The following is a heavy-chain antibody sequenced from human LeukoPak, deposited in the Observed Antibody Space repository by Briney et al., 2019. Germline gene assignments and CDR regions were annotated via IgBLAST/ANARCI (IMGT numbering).Heavy chain of an antibody. CDR3: ARDPYNTILYRLAH. CDR1: GFSFGSYA. Sequence: TGGSLRLSCALSGFSFGSYAIGWGRQAPGMGLEWVPSISANGQATYYADSVEGRFTISRDNSQSTLYLQLNSLRAEDTATYYCARDPYNTILYRLAHWGQGTLVTVSS. CDR2: ISANGQAT. V-gene: IGHV3-23*01. D-gene: IGHD3-10*01. J-gene: IGHJ4*02.